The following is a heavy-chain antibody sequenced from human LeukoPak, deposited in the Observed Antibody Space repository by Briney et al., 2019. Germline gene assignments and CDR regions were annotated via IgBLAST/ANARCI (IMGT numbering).Heavy chain of an antibody. CDR2: IKQDGSET. J-gene: IGHJ6*02. CDR1: GFTFNRFW. V-gene: IGHV3-7*04. CDR3: ARSGVPHGTDV. Sequence: GGSLRLSCAASGFTFNRFWMTWVRQAPEKGLEWVANIKQDGSETYYVDSVKGRFTISRDNAKNSLCLHMNSLRVEDSAVYYCARSGVPHGTDVWGQGTTVTVSS. D-gene: IGHD7-27*01.